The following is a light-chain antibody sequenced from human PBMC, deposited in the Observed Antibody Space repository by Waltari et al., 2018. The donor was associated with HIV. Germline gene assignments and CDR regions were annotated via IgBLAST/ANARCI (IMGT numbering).Light chain of an antibody. CDR3: CAYASTNSPYYI. V-gene: IGLV2-14*01. Sequence: QSALTQPASVSGSPGQSITISCTGTNSDVGAYDFVSWYQQPPGNAPQLLIYKSFHRASGIFDRFSAARSGNTASLTISGLQPEDEADYYCCAYASTNSPYYIFGGGTTVT. J-gene: IGLJ1*01. CDR2: KSF. CDR1: NSDVGAYDF.